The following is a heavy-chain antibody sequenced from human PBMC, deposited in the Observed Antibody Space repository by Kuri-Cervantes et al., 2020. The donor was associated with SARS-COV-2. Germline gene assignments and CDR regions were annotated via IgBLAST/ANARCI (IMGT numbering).Heavy chain of an antibody. J-gene: IGHJ6*04. D-gene: IGHD3-3*01. CDR2: IYWNDDK. Sequence: SGPTLVKPTQTLTLTCTFSGFSLSTSGVGVGWIRQPPGKALEWLALIYWNDDKRYSPSLKSRLTITKDSSKNQVVLTMTNMDPVDTATYHCAHSDTYYDFWSGSFDVWGKGTTVTVSS. CDR1: GFSLSTSGVG. V-gene: IGHV2-5*01. CDR3: AHSDTYYDFWSGSFDV.